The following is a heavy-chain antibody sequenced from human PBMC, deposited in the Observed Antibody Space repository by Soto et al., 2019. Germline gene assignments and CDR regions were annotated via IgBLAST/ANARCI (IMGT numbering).Heavy chain of an antibody. CDR3: ARGLGTVYYHYGMDV. Sequence: SETLSLTCTVSGDSISSDFWSWIRQPGGKGLEWVGRIFTSGSTNYNPSLKSRVTMSVDTSMNQFSLKLTSVTAADTAVYYCARGLGTVYYHYGMDVWGQGTTVTVSS. J-gene: IGHJ6*02. D-gene: IGHD2-8*02. CDR2: IFTSGST. V-gene: IGHV4-4*07. CDR1: GDSISSDF.